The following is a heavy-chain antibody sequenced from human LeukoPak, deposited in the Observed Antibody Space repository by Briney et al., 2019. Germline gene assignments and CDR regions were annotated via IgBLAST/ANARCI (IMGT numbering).Heavy chain of an antibody. CDR1: GFTVSSNY. V-gene: IGHV3-53*01. J-gene: IGHJ3*02. D-gene: IGHD6-6*01. CDR2: IYSGGST. CDR3: ASRGQADRGIFEYSTADAFDI. Sequence: GGSLRLSCAASGFTVSSNYMSWVRQAPGKGLEWVSVIYSGGSTYYADSVKGRFTISRDNSKNTLYLQMNSLRAEDTAVYYCASRGQADRGIFEYSTADAFDIWGQGTMVTVSS.